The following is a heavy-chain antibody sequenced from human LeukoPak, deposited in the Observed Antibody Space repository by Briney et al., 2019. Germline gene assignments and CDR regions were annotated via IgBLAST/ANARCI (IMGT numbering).Heavy chain of an antibody. CDR3: ARECGYGRCGMDV. J-gene: IGHJ6*02. CDR1: GYTFTGYY. D-gene: IGHD5-12*01. Sequence: ASVEVSCKASGYTFTGYYMHWVRQAPGHRLEWMGWINPNSGGTNYAQKFQGRVTMTRDTSISTAYMELSRLRSDDTAVYYCARECGYGRCGMDVWGQGTTVTVSS. V-gene: IGHV1-2*02. CDR2: INPNSGGT.